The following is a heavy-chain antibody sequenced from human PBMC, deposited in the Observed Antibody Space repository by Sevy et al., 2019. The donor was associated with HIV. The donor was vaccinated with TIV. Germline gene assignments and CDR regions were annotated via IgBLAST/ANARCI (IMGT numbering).Heavy chain of an antibody. Sequence: GGSLRLSCAASGFTFSSYGMHWVRQAPGKGLEWVAVISYDGSNKYYADSVKGGFTISRDNSKNTLYLQMNSLRAEDTAVYYCAKDLGPIAAAGTGWFDPWGQGTLVTVSS. CDR3: AKDLGPIAAAGTGWFDP. CDR2: ISYDGSNK. CDR1: GFTFSSYG. V-gene: IGHV3-30*18. J-gene: IGHJ5*02. D-gene: IGHD6-13*01.